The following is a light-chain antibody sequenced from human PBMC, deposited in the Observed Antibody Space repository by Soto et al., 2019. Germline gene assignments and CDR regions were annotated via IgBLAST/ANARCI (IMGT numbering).Light chain of an antibody. CDR3: QQHNYWPS. CDR2: GAS. CDR1: QSVGSN. J-gene: IGKJ2*01. V-gene: IGKV3-15*01. Sequence: EIVMTQSPVTLSVSPGERATLSCRASQSVGSNLAWYQQKPGQAPRLLLYGASTRATGIPVRFSGSGSGTEFTLTITSLQSEDFAVYYFQQHNYWPSFGQGTKLEFK.